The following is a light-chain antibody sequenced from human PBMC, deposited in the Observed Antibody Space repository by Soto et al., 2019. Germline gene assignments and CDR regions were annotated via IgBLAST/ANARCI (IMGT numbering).Light chain of an antibody. CDR2: EVT. CDR1: SSDVGGYNY. Sequence: QSALTQPPSASGSPGQSLTISCTGTSSDVGGYNYVSWYQQHPGKAPKLMIYEVTKRPSGISNRFSGSKSGSTASLTISGLRDEDEADYYCSSYSTSYFYFFGSGTQLTVL. CDR3: SSYSTSYFYF. V-gene: IGLV2-14*01. J-gene: IGLJ7*01.